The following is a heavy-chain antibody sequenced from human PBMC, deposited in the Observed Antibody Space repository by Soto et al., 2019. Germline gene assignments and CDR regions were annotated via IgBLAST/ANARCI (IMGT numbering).Heavy chain of an antibody. J-gene: IGHJ6*02. CDR1: GGTFSSYA. Sequence: SVKVSCKASGGTFSSYAISWVRQAPGQGLEWMGGIIPIFGTANYAQKFQGRVTITADESTSTTYMELSSLRSEDTAVYYCANGELDYSKSARRPYYYYYGMDVWGQGTTVTVS. V-gene: IGHV1-69*13. D-gene: IGHD4-4*01. CDR3: ANGELDYSKSARRPYYYYYGMDV. CDR2: IIPIFGTA.